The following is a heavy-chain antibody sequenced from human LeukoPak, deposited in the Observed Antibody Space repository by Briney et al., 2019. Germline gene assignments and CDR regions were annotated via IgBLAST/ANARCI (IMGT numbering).Heavy chain of an antibody. CDR1: GGSISSYY. Sequence: SETLSLTCTVSGGSISSYYWSWIRQPPGKGLEWIGYIYYSGSTNYNPSLKSRVTISVDTSKNQFSLKLSSVTAADTAVYYCARQKISYYYDSSGYYPRRGYSDYWGQGTLVTVSS. V-gene: IGHV4-59*08. J-gene: IGHJ4*02. CDR2: IYYSGST. CDR3: ARQKISYYYDSSGYYPRRGYSDY. D-gene: IGHD3-22*01.